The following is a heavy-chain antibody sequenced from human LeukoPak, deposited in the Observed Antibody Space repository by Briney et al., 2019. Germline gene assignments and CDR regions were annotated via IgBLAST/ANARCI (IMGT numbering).Heavy chain of an antibody. Sequence: ASVKVSCKASGYTFTRYYMHWVRQAPGQGLEWMGIISPSGASTSYAQKFQGRVTMTRDTSTSTVYMELSSLRSEDTAVYYCATDLSVKGSYFYYWGQGTLVTVSS. CDR1: GYTFTRYY. CDR3: ATDLSVKGSYFYY. CDR2: ISPSGAST. D-gene: IGHD3-16*02. V-gene: IGHV1-46*01. J-gene: IGHJ4*02.